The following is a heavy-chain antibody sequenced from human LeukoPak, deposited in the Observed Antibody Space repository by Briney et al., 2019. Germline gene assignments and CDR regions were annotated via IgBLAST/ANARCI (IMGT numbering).Heavy chain of an antibody. V-gene: IGHV3-21*01. CDR3: ARDRLAVAGSFDY. Sequence: GGSLRLSCAASGFTFSSYSMNWVRQAPGKGLEWVSSISSSSSYIYYADSVKGRFTISRDNAKNSLYLQMNSLRAEDTAVYYCARDRLAVAGSFDYWGQGTLVTVSS. CDR1: GFTFSSYS. J-gene: IGHJ4*02. D-gene: IGHD6-19*01. CDR2: ISSSSSYI.